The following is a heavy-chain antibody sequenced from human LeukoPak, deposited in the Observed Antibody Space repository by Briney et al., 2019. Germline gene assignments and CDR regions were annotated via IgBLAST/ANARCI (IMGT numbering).Heavy chain of an antibody. CDR2: INQNGSEK. D-gene: IGHD6-13*01. V-gene: IGHV3-7*03. J-gene: IGHJ4*02. CDR1: GFTFRAHW. CDR3: ARDHPAAGIIFDN. Sequence: GGSLRLSCAVSGFTFRAHWMSWVRQAPGMGLEWVANINQNGSEKHYVDSVRGRFTISRDDAKNSLYLQMDSLSAEDTAVYYCARDHPAAGIIFDNWGQGTLVTVSS.